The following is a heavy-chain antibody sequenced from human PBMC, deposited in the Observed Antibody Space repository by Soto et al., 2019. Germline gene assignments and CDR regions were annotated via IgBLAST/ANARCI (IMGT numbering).Heavy chain of an antibody. CDR2: FDPEDGET. J-gene: IGHJ3*02. V-gene: IGHV1-24*01. D-gene: IGHD6-19*01. Sequence: VASVKVSCKVSGYTLTELSMHWVRQAPGKGLEWMGGFDPEDGETIYAQKFQGRVTMTEDTSTDTAYMELSSLRSEDTAVYYCATAAIAVAAGGAFDIWGQGTMVTVSS. CDR3: ATAAIAVAAGGAFDI. CDR1: GYTLTELS.